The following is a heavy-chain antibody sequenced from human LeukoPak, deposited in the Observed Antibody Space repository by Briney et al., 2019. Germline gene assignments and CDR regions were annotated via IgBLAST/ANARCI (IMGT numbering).Heavy chain of an antibody. CDR3: AMGLLPMVDY. V-gene: IGHV4-34*01. D-gene: IGHD2-15*01. Sequence: SETLSLTCAVYGGSFSGYYWSWIRQPPGKGLEWIGENNHSGSTNYNPSLKSRVTISVDTSKNQFSLKLSSVTAADTAVYYCAMGLLPMVDYWGQGTLVTVSS. CDR1: GGSFSGYY. CDR2: NNHSGST. J-gene: IGHJ4*02.